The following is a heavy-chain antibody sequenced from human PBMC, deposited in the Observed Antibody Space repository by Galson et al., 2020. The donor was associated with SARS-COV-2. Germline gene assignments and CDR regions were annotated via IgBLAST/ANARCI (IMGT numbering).Heavy chain of an antibody. CDR2: FDPEDGET. V-gene: IGHV1-24*01. Sequence: ASVKVSCKVSGYTLTELSMHWVRQAPGKGLEWMGGFDPEDGETIYAQKFQGRVTMTEDTSTDTAYMELSSLRSEDTAVYYCATGPGYCSSTSCRWFDHWGQGTRVTVSS. CDR3: ATGPGYCSSTSCRWFDH. J-gene: IGHJ5*02. CDR1: GYTLTELS. D-gene: IGHD2-2*01.